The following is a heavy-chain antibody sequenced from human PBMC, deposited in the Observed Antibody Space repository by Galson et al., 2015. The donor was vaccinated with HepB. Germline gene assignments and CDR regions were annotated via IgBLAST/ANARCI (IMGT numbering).Heavy chain of an antibody. D-gene: IGHD1-26*01. CDR2: ISAYNDNA. V-gene: IGHV1-18*04. J-gene: IGHJ4*02. Sequence: SVKVSCKASAYTFSDYGITWVRQAPGQALEWMGWISAYNDNAKYAQNIQGRVTMTTDTSTSTAYMELGSLRSDDTAVYYCARGGSGSFPELDSWGQGTLVTVSS. CDR1: AYTFSDYG. CDR3: ARGGSGSFPELDS.